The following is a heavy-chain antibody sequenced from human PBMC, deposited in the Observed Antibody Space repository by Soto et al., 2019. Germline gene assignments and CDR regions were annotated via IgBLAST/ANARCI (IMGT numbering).Heavy chain of an antibody. CDR1: GFSFSHYC. Sequence: LMXCCAASGFSFSHYCMHWVRQAPGKGLVWVSRISPDGRTTTYADSVKGRFTISRDNAKRTLYLQMNSLTVEDGAVYYCADSWLPTSYWGPGTLVTVSS. V-gene: IGHV3-74*01. CDR3: ADSWLPTSY. CDR2: ISPDGRTT. J-gene: IGHJ4*02. D-gene: IGHD3-10*01.